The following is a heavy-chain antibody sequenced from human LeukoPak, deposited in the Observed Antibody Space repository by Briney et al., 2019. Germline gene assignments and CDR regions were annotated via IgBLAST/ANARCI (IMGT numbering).Heavy chain of an antibody. CDR1: GFTFSSYA. CDR3: AKDISSNYYDSSGYYYDYYYYYGMDV. J-gene: IGHJ6*02. V-gene: IGHV3-9*01. D-gene: IGHD3-22*01. Sequence: GGSLRLSCAASGFTFSSYAMSWVRQAPGKGLEWVSGISWNSGSIGYADSVKGRFTISRDNAKNSLYLQMNSLRAEDTALYYCAKDISSNYYDSSGYYYDYYYYYGMDVWGQGTTVTVSS. CDR2: ISWNSGSI.